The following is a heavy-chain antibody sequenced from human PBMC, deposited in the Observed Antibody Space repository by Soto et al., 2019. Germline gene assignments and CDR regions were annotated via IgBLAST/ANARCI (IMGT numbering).Heavy chain of an antibody. CDR1: GYSISSGYY. V-gene: IGHV4-38-2*01. J-gene: IGHJ6*02. D-gene: IGHD3-3*01. CDR2: IYHSGST. CDR3: ARAKGEIITIFGVVIIYCMDV. Sequence: ETLSLTCAVSGYSISSGYYWGWIRQPPGKGLEWIGSIYHSGSTYYNPSLKSRVTISVDTSKNQFSLKLSSVTAADTAVYYCARAKGEIITIFGVVIIYCMDVWGQGTTVTVSS.